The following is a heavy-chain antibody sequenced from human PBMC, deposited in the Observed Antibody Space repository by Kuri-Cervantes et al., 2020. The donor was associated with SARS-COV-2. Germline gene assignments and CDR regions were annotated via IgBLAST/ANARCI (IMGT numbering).Heavy chain of an antibody. D-gene: IGHD3-10*01. Sequence: GESLKISCAASGFTFSSYSMNWVRQAPGKGPEWVSSISSSSSYIYYADSVKGRFTISRDNAKNSLYLQMNSLRAEDTAVYYCARELVGAFDIWGQGTMVTVSS. J-gene: IGHJ3*02. CDR1: GFTFSSYS. V-gene: IGHV3-21*01. CDR2: ISSSSSYI. CDR3: ARELVGAFDI.